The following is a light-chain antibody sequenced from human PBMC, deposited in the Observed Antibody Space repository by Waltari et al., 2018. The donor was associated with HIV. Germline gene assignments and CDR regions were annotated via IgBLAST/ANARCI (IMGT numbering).Light chain of an antibody. J-gene: IGKJ4*01. CDR3: QQYFRIPPT. Sequence: DIVMTQSPDSLPVSLGERATINSTSSRSILHSSDNRNYLACYQQKPRQPPNLLISWASTRESGVPDRFSGSGSGTAFTLTITRLQAEDVAVYHCQQYFRIPPTFGGGTKVEIK. CDR1: RSILHSSDNRNY. CDR2: WAS. V-gene: IGKV4-1*01.